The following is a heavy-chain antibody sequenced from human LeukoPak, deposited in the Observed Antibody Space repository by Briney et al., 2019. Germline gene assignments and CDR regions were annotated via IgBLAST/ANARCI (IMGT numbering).Heavy chain of an antibody. CDR3: AKGPNILTGYYRVWYFDY. J-gene: IGHJ4*02. Sequence: GRSLRLSCAASGFTFSSYGMSWVRQAPGKGLEWVSAISGSGGSTYYADSVKGRFTISRDNSKNTLYLQMNSLRAEDTAVYYCAKGPNILTGYYRVWYFDYWGQGTLVTVSS. V-gene: IGHV3-23*01. CDR2: ISGSGGST. D-gene: IGHD3-9*01. CDR1: GFTFSSYG.